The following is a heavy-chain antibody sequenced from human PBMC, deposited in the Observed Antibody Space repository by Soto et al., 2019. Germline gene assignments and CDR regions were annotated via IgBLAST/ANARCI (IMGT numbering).Heavy chain of an antibody. V-gene: IGHV4-59*01. J-gene: IGHJ4*02. D-gene: IGHD4-17*01. CDR1: GGSISSYY. CDR3: ARRYGASFDY. CDR2: IYYSGST. Sequence: SETLSLTCTVSGGSISSYYWSWIRQPPGKGLEWIGYIYYSGSTYYNPSLKSRVTISVDTSKSQFSLKLSSVTAADTAVYYCARRYGASFDYWGQGTLVTVSS.